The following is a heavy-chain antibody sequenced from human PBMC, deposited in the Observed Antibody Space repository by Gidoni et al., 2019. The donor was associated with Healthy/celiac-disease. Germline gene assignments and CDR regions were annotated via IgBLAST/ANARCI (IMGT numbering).Heavy chain of an antibody. CDR1: GGSSSSSRYH. J-gene: IGHJ5*02. CDR3: ATYYDFWSGYYEGTRQYWFDP. CDR2: IYYRGGT. Sequence: QLQLQESGPGLVKPSETLSLTCTVSGGSSSSSRYHWGWNRQPPGKGMEWIGSIYYRGGTYYNPSLKSRVTISVDTSKYPFSLKLSSVTAADTAVYYCATYYDFWSGYYEGTRQYWFDPWGQGTLVTVSS. V-gene: IGHV4-39*07. D-gene: IGHD3-3*01.